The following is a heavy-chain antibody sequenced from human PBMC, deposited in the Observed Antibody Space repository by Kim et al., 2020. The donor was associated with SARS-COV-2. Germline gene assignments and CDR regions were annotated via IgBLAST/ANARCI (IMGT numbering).Heavy chain of an antibody. CDR3: VREPSN. J-gene: IGHJ4*02. Sequence: GSSPDHADSVNGRFTISRDSAKRSVSLQMNSLTPEDTAVYYCVREPSNWGQGTLVTVSS. CDR2: GSSP. V-gene: IGHV3-11*01.